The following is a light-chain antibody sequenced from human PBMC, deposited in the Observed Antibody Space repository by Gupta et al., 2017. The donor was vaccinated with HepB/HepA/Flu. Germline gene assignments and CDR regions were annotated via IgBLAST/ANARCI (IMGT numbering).Light chain of an antibody. Sequence: EIVLTQSPATLSLSPGERATLSCRSSQSVRSYLAWYQQKPGEAPRLLIFDASNRSTGIPARFSGSGSGTYFTLTVSSLEPEDFAVYYCQQRSDWPITFGPGTKVDIK. CDR2: DAS. CDR1: QSVRSY. J-gene: IGKJ3*01. V-gene: IGKV3-11*01. CDR3: QQRSDWPIT.